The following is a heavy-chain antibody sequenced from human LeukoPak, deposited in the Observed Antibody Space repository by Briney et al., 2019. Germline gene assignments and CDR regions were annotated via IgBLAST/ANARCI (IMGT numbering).Heavy chain of an antibody. CDR3: ARETRGAAGSY. J-gene: IGHJ4*02. CDR2: LRQSTSET. D-gene: IGHD3-10*01. V-gene: IGHV3-7*05. Sequence: GGSLRLSCAASVSTLSTYWMEWFRQTPGKGLQWVASLRQSTSETSYLDSVRGRFTISRDNAANSLYLQMNNLRVEDTAVYYGARETRGAAGSYWGQGTLVTVSS. CDR1: VSTLSTYW.